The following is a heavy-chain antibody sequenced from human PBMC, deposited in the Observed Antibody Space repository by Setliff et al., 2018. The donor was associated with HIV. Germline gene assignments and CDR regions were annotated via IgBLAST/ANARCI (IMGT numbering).Heavy chain of an antibody. J-gene: IGHJ4*02. Sequence: PGGSLRLSCAASGFTVSTNYMSWVRQAPGKGLEWVSIIYTGGSIYYADSVKGRFTISRDNSKNTLYLQMNSLRAEDTAVYYCARTEEWWRPFDYWGQGTLVTVSS. CDR2: IYTGGSI. CDR1: GFTVSTNY. D-gene: IGHD2-8*01. V-gene: IGHV3-66*02. CDR3: ARTEEWWRPFDY.